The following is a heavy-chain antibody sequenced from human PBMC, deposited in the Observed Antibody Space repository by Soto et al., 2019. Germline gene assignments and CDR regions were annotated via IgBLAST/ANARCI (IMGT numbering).Heavy chain of an antibody. V-gene: IGHV3-15*07. CDR1: SVSNAW. D-gene: IGHD3-22*01. CDR2: IKSKTDGGTT. CDR3: TTVMDYYDSSGYNY. Sequence: SVSNAWMNWXXXXXXXXXEXVGRIKSKTDGGTTDYAAPVKGRFTISRDDSKNTLYLQMNSLKTEDTAVYYCTTVMDYYDSSGYNYWGQGTLVTVSS. J-gene: IGHJ4*02.